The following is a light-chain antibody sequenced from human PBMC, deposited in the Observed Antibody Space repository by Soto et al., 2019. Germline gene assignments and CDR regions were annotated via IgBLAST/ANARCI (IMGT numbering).Light chain of an antibody. Sequence: QSALTQPASVSGSPGQSITISCTGTSSDVGGYNYVSWYQQHPGKAPKLMNYEVSNRPSGVSNRFSGSKSGNTASLTISGLQAEDEDDYYCSSYTSSSTYVFGTGTKVTVL. CDR1: SSDVGGYNY. CDR3: SSYTSSSTYV. CDR2: EVS. J-gene: IGLJ1*01. V-gene: IGLV2-14*01.